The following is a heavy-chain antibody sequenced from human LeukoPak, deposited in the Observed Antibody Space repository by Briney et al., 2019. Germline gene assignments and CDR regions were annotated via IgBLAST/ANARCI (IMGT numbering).Heavy chain of an antibody. CDR3: ARGRRGSYYLGDMDV. D-gene: IGHD3-10*01. J-gene: IGHJ6*04. V-gene: IGHV3-30*02. CDR2: IRDDGSNK. Sequence: PGGSLRPSCGTSGFTFSNYAMHWVRQAPGKGLEWLAFIRDDGSNKYYADSVKGRFTISRDNSKSMLYLQMNSLRVEDTAVFYCARGRRGSYYLGDMDVWGKGTTVTVSS. CDR1: GFTFSNYA.